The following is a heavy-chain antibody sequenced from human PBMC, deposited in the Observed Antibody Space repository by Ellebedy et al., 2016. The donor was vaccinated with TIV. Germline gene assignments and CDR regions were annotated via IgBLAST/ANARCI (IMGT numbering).Heavy chain of an antibody. D-gene: IGHD2-21*02. V-gene: IGHV4-39*01. Sequence: MPSETLSLTCTVSGGSVSSTRYYWAWIRQPPGKGLEYIGSVHYSGSPYYNPSFQSRVTLSADTSKNPFSLNLRTVTAADTAVYYCARTDPWQPIDDWGQGILVSVSS. CDR1: GGSVSSTRYY. J-gene: IGHJ4*02. CDR3: ARTDPWQPIDD. CDR2: VHYSGSP.